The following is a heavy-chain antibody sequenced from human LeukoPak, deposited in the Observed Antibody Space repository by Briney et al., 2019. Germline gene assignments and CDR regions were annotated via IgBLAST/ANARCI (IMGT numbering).Heavy chain of an antibody. J-gene: IGHJ4*02. V-gene: IGHV1-69*05. CDR2: IIPIFGTA. CDR1: GGTFSSYA. Sequence: SVKVSCKASGGTFSSYAISWVRQAPGQGLEWMGGIIPIFGTANYAQKFQGRVTITTDESTSTAFMELSSLRSEDTAVYYCARQGYYDSSGLFDYWGQGTLVTVSS. D-gene: IGHD3-22*01. CDR3: ARQGYYDSSGLFDY.